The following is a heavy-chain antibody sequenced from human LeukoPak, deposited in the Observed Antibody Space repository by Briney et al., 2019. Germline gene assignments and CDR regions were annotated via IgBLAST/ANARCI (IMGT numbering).Heavy chain of an antibody. V-gene: IGHV3-30*02. Sequence: PGGSLRLSCAASGFTFSSYGMHWVRQAPGKGLEWVAFIRYDGSNKYYADSVKGRFTTSRDNAKNSLYLQMNSLRVEDTAVYYCARTYGDYWSIGNAKNAFDIWGQGTMVTVSS. CDR1: GFTFSSYG. CDR2: IRYDGSNK. D-gene: IGHD4-17*01. CDR3: ARTYGDYWSIGNAKNAFDI. J-gene: IGHJ3*02.